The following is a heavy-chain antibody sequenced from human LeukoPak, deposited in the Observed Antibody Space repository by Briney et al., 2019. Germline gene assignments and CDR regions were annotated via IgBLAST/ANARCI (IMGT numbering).Heavy chain of an antibody. CDR2: ISAYNGNT. Sequence: ASVKVSCKASGYTFTSYGISWVRQAPGQGLEWMGWISAYNGNTNYAQKLQGRVTMTTDTSTSTAYMELRSLRSDDTAVYYCARARGYSSGWFYYYYYYMDVWGKGTTVTVSS. V-gene: IGHV1-18*01. CDR1: GYTFTSYG. D-gene: IGHD6-19*01. CDR3: ARARGYSSGWFYYYYYYMDV. J-gene: IGHJ6*03.